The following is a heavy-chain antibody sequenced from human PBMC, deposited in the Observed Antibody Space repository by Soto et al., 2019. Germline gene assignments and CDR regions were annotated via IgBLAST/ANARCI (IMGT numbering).Heavy chain of an antibody. D-gene: IGHD5-12*01. CDR3: AIMEYSGYDSYMDV. J-gene: IGHJ6*03. CDR2: IYSGGST. V-gene: IGHV3-66*01. Sequence: GGSLRLSCAASGFTVSSNYMSWVRQAPGKGLEWVSVIYSGGSTYYADSVKGRFTISRDNSKNTLYLQMNSLRAEDTAVYYCAIMEYSGYDSYMDVWGKGTTVTVSS. CDR1: GFTVSSNY.